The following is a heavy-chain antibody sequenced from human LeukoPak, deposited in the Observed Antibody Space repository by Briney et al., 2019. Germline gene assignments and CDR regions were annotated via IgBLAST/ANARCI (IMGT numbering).Heavy chain of an antibody. V-gene: IGHV3-30*01. CDR1: GFMFSYYA. CDR2: ISNDGTNK. J-gene: IGHJ4*02. CDR3: ARALGSSTNGLCYTEFDY. Sequence: GGSLRLSCAASGFMFSYYAMHWVRQAPGKGLEWVAVISNDGTNKYYADSVKGRFTISRDNSKNTLYLQMNSLRVEDTAVYYCARALGSSTNGLCYTEFDYWGQGTLVTVSS. D-gene: IGHD2-8*01.